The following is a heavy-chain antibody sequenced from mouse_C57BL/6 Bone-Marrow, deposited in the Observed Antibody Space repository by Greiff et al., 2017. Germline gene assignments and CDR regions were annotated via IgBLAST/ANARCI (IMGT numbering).Heavy chain of an antibody. J-gene: IGHJ1*03. CDR2: INPGSGGT. CDR3: ARDDYYGSRVDFDV. Sequence: QVQLQQSGAELVRPGTSVKVSCKASGYAFTNYLIEWVKQRPGQGLEWIGVINPGSGGTNYNEKFKGKATLTADKSSSTDYMQLSSLTSEDSAVYFCARDDYYGSRVDFDVWGTGTTV. CDR1: GYAFTNYL. D-gene: IGHD1-1*01. V-gene: IGHV1-54*01.